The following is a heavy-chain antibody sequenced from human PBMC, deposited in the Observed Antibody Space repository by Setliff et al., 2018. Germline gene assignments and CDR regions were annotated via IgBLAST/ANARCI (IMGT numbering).Heavy chain of an antibody. CDR3: ARGGTYRYFDY. CDR1: GVSISDAS. CDR2: VFYNGAA. J-gene: IGHJ4*02. Sequence: SETLSLTCNVSGVSISDASIMAWIRQPPGKGLEFIGYVFYNGAAKYDPSLKSRVTMSVDTSKTQFSLKLNSMTTADTAVYYCARGGTYRYFDYWGQGALVTVSS. V-gene: IGHV4-59*01.